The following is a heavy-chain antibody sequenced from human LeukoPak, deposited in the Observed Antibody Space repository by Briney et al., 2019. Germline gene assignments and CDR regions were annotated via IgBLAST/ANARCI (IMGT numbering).Heavy chain of an antibody. CDR2: IYTSGST. D-gene: IGHD2-15*01. CDR1: GGSISSYY. Sequence: PSETLSLTCTVSGGSISSYYWSWIRQPAGKGLEWIGRIYTSGSTNYNPSLKSRITISVDTSKNQLSLKLSSVTAADTAVYYCARNSCPSGSCYDNRGYFDYWGQGTLVTVSS. CDR3: ARNSCPSGSCYDNRGYFDY. J-gene: IGHJ4*02. V-gene: IGHV4-4*07.